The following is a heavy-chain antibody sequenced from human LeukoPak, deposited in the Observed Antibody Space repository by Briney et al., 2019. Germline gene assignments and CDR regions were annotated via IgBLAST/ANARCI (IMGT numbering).Heavy chain of an antibody. V-gene: IGHV1-69*13. CDR2: IIPIFGTA. CDR1: GGTFSSYA. CDR3: ARANRFGFGELYGFDY. Sequence: SVKLSCKASGGTFSSYAISWVRQAPGQGLEWMGGIIPIFGTANYAQKFQGRVTITADESTSTAYMELSSLRSEDTAVYYCARANRFGFGELYGFDYWGQGTLVTVSS. J-gene: IGHJ4*02. D-gene: IGHD3-10*01.